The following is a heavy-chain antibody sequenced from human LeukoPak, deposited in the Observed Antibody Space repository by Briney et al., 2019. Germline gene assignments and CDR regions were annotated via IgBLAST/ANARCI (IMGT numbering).Heavy chain of an antibody. CDR3: IRGGIQVSGIDAFDI. CDR2: IGIAGDT. Sequence: GGSLRLSCAASGFTFSSYDMHWVRQAPGRGLEWVSAIGIAGDTYYPDSVKGRFTISRENAKNSMYLQMNSLKDGDTAVYYCIRGGIQVSGIDAFDIWGQGTTVTVSS. CDR1: GFTFSSYD. D-gene: IGHD5/OR15-5a*01. V-gene: IGHV3-13*01. J-gene: IGHJ3*02.